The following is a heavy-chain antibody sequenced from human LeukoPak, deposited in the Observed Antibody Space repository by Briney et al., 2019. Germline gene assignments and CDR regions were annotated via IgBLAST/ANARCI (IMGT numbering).Heavy chain of an antibody. V-gene: IGHV5-51*01. D-gene: IGHD3-22*01. J-gene: IGHJ4*02. CDR2: IYPGDSDT. CDR3: ASGGYFAFEY. CDR1: GFRFTNYW. Sequence: GESLKISCKGFGFRFTNYWIGWVRHMPGKGLEWMGIIYPGDSDTRYSPSFQGQVTISADKSITTAYLQWSSLKASDTAMYYCASGGYFAFEYWGQGTLVTVSS.